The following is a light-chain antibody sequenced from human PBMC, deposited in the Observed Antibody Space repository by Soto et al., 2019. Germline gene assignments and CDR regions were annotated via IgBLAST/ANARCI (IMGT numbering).Light chain of an antibody. CDR3: QQLKSYPVFT. J-gene: IGKJ3*01. V-gene: IGKV1-9*01. CDR1: QGISSY. Sequence: DIQLTQSPSFLSASVGDRVTITCRASQGISSYLAWYQQKPGKAPKLLIYAASTLQSGVPSRFSGSGSGTEFTLTISSLQPEDFATYYCQQLKSYPVFTFGHGTKVDNK. CDR2: AAS.